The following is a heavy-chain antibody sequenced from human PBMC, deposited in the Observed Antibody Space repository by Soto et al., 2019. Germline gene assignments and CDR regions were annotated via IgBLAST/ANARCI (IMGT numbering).Heavy chain of an antibody. CDR3: ASWLKGPDIANYYYGMDV. Sequence: QVQLVQSGAEVKKPGSSVKVSCKASGGAFSDYAFSWVRQAPGQGLEWLGGIMPIFRAPDYAQKFQGRVTITAAEFTRTAYMEMNSLRSEDTAVYYCASWLKGPDIANYYYGMDVWGQGTTVTVS. V-gene: IGHV1-69*12. J-gene: IGHJ6*02. CDR1: GGAFSDYA. CDR2: IMPIFRAP. D-gene: IGHD2-15*01.